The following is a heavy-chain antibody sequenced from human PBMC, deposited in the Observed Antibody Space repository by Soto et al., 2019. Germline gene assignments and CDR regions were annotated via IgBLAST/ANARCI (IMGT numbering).Heavy chain of an antibody. CDR3: ARSIAARLNWFDP. CDR1: GFTFSSFV. D-gene: IGHD6-6*01. J-gene: IGHJ5*02. V-gene: IGHV3-30*04. Sequence: GGSLRLSCAASGFTFSSFVMHWVRQAPGKGLEWVAALSLDGSNKNYADSVKGRFTISRDNAKNSLYLQMNSLRAEDTAVYYCARSIAARLNWFDPWGQGTLVTVSS. CDR2: LSLDGSNK.